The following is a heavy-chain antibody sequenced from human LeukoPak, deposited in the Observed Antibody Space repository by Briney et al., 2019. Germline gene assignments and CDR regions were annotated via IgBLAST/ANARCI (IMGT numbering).Heavy chain of an antibody. Sequence: GGSLRLSCAVSGLTFSRYAMSWVRQAPGKGLEWVSAISESGSGTYYADSVKGRFTISRDNSKDTLSLQMNSLRAEDTAVYYCARGYDWFGELLSYWGQGTLVTVSS. D-gene: IGHD3-10*01. CDR2: ISESGSGT. V-gene: IGHV3-23*01. CDR1: GLTFSRYA. J-gene: IGHJ4*02. CDR3: ARGYDWFGELLSY.